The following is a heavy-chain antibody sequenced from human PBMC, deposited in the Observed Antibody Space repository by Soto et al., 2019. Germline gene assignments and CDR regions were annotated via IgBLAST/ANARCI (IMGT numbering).Heavy chain of an antibody. D-gene: IGHD6-13*01. CDR2: IIPIFGTA. CDR3: ANKYSSSWYPGLSYYGMDV. CDR1: GGTFSSYA. J-gene: IGHJ6*02. V-gene: IGHV1-69*13. Sequence: SVKVSCKASGGTFSSYAIRWVRQAPGQGLEWMGGIIPIFGTANYAQKFQGRVTITADESTSTAYMELSSLRSEDTAVYYCANKYSSSWYPGLSYYGMDVWGQGTTVTVSS.